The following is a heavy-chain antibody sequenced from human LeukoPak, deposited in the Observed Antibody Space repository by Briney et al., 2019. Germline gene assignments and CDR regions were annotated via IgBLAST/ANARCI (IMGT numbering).Heavy chain of an antibody. V-gene: IGHV4-59*01. D-gene: IGHD5-18*01. J-gene: IGHJ4*02. Sequence: SETLSLTCTVSGGSISSYYWGWIRQPPGKGLEWIGYIYYSGSTNYNPPLKSRVTISVDTSKNQFSLKLSSVTAADTAVYYCARGVGYSYGYAPFDYWGQGTLVTVSS. CDR2: IYYSGST. CDR3: ARGVGYSYGYAPFDY. CDR1: GGSISSYY.